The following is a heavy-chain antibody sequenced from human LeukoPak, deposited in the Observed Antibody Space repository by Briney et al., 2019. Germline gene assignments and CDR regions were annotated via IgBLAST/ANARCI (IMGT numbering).Heavy chain of an antibody. Sequence: GGSLRLSCAASGFTFSSYSMNWVRQAPGKGLEWVSSISSSSSYIYYADSVKGRFIISRDNAKNSLYLQMNSLRAEDTAVYYCARDAHDYGDHSVGAFDIWGQGTMVTVSS. D-gene: IGHD4-17*01. CDR1: GFTFSSYS. CDR2: ISSSSSYI. V-gene: IGHV3-21*01. J-gene: IGHJ3*02. CDR3: ARDAHDYGDHSVGAFDI.